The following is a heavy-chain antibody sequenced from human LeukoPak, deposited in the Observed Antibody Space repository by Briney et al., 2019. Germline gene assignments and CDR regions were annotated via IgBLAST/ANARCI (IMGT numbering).Heavy chain of an antibody. D-gene: IGHD2-21*01. CDR3: ARNSRRGNDAFDI. Sequence: SETLSLTCTVSGGSISSDYYWSWIRQPPGKGLEWIGEINHSGSTNYNPSLKSRVTISVDTSKNQFSLKLSSVTAADTAVYYCARNSRRGNDAFDIWGQGTMVTVSS. V-gene: IGHV4-34*01. CDR2: INHSGST. J-gene: IGHJ3*02. CDR1: GGSISSDYY.